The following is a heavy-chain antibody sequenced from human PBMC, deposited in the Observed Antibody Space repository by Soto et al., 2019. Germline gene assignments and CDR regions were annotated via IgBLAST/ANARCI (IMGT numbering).Heavy chain of an antibody. CDR1: ENIFSTYN. D-gene: IGHD3-10*01. V-gene: IGHV3-48*02. CDR2: ISADSKGT. Sequence: GGSLRLSCAASENIFSTYNMNWVRQAPGKGLEWVSYISADSKGTYYAESVKGRFTISRDNAKNSLFLKMRSLRDEDTVVYYCARGYYYGDGTLWGQGTLVTVSS. J-gene: IGHJ4*02. CDR3: ARGYYYGDGTL.